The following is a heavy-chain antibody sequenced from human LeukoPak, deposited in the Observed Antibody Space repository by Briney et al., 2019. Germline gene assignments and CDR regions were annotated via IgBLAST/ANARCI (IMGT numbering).Heavy chain of an antibody. Sequence: GGSLRLSCAAYGFTFSSYGMHWVRQAPGKGLEWVAFIRYDGSNKYYADSVNGRFTISRDNSKNTLYLQMNSLRAEDTAVYYCAKGLYYKDSSGYPAWVQGTLVTVSS. CDR2: IRYDGSNK. J-gene: IGHJ5*02. CDR3: AKGLYYKDSSGYPA. D-gene: IGHD3-22*01. V-gene: IGHV3-30*02. CDR1: GFTFSSYG.